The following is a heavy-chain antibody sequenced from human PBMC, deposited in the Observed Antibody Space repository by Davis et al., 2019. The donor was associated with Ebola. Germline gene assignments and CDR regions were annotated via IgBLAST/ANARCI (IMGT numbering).Heavy chain of an antibody. CDR1: GYTFTSYY. J-gene: IGHJ6*02. V-gene: IGHV1-46*01. CDR3: ARESPIAVAGTENYYYYGMDV. CDR2: INPSGGST. D-gene: IGHD6-19*01. Sequence: ASVTVSCKASGYTFTSYYMHWVRQAPGQGLEWMGIINPSGGSTSYAQKFQGRVTMTRDTSTSTVYMELSSLRSEDTAVYYCARESPIAVAGTENYYYYGMDVWGQGTTVTVSS.